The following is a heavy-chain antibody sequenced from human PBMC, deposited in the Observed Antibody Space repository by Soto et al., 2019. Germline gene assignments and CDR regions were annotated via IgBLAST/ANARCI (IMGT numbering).Heavy chain of an antibody. CDR3: AKSRAAAPPRVGMDV. J-gene: IGHJ6*02. Sequence: GPPVKVSCKASGGTFGKNAFSWVRQAPGQGLEWMGGTIPFFHAPSYAQKFQGRVTITADESMNMVFMEMSSLRSEDTAIYYCAKSRAAAPPRVGMDVWGQGTTVTVSS. CDR1: GGTFGKNA. D-gene: IGHD6-25*01. CDR2: TIPFFHAP. V-gene: IGHV1-69*13.